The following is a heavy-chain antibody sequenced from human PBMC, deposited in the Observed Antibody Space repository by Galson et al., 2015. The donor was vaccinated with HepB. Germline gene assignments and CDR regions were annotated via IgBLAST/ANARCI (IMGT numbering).Heavy chain of an antibody. Sequence: SVKVSCKASGYTFTDYYIHWVRQAPGQGLEWMGRINPINGGADYDQKFRGRVTLTRDTSISTAYMELSRLTSDDTAVYYCARDRIGCGTTSCYIDSWGRGTLVTVSS. D-gene: IGHD1-7*01. CDR3: ARDRIGCGTTSCYIDS. CDR2: INPINGGA. CDR1: GYTFTDYY. J-gene: IGHJ4*02. V-gene: IGHV1-2*06.